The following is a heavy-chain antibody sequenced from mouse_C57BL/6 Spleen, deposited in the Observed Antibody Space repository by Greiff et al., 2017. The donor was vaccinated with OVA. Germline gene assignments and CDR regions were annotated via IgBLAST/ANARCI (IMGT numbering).Heavy chain of an antibody. Sequence: VQLQQPGAELVKPGASVKLSCKASGYTFTSYWMQWVKQRPGQGLEWIGEIDPSDSYTNYNQKFKGKATLPVDTSSSTAYMQLSSLTSEDSAVYYCARGKDSNYAMDYWGQGTSVTGSS. J-gene: IGHJ4*01. V-gene: IGHV1-50*01. CDR1: GYTFTSYW. CDR3: ARGKDSNYAMDY. CDR2: IDPSDSYT. D-gene: IGHD2-5*01.